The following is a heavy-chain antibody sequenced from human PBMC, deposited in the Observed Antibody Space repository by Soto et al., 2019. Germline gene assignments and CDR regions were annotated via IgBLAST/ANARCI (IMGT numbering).Heavy chain of an antibody. D-gene: IGHD6-13*01. CDR1: GFTFSDYY. CDR3: ARDVQQLASY. Sequence: GGSLRLSCAASGFTFSDYYMSWIRQAPGKGLEWVSYISGSSTYTNYADSVKGRFTIYRDNAQNSLYLQMNSLRAEDTAVYYCARDVQQLASYWGQGTLVTVSS. V-gene: IGHV3-11*06. CDR2: ISGSSTYT. J-gene: IGHJ4*02.